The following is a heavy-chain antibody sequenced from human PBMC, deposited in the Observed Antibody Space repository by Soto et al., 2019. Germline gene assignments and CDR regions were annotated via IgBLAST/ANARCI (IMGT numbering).Heavy chain of an antibody. Sequence: SETLSLTCTVSGVSISSYYWSWIRQPPGKGLEWIGYINYSGSTNYNPPLKSRVTISVDTSKNQFPLRLSSVTAADTAVYYCARHVDPWGQGILVTVSS. J-gene: IGHJ5*02. CDR2: INYSGST. CDR3: ARHVDP. CDR1: GVSISSYY. V-gene: IGHV4-59*08.